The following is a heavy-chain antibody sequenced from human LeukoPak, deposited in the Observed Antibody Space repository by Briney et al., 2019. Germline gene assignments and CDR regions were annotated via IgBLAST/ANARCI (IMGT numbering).Heavy chain of an antibody. CDR1: GFTFSSYS. J-gene: IGHJ4*02. V-gene: IGHV3-30*18. D-gene: IGHD3-16*02. CDR2: ISYDGSNK. CDR3: AKDLDYRS. Sequence: GGSLRLSCAASGFTFSSYSMNWVRQAPGKGLEWVAVISYDGSNKYYADSVKGRFTISRDNSKNTLYLQMNSLRAEDTAVYYCAKDLDYRSWGQGTLVTVSS.